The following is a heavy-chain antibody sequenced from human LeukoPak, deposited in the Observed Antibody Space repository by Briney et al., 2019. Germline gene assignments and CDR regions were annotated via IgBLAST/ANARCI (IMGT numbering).Heavy chain of an antibody. Sequence: QPGGSLRLSCAASGFTFSTYWMSWVRQAPGKGLEWLANIKEDGSAKNHVDSVKGRFSISRDNAKNSLCLQMNSLRAEDTAVYYCAREIPQQLVAMDVWGQGTTVTVSS. J-gene: IGHJ6*02. CDR3: AREIPQQLVAMDV. V-gene: IGHV3-7*04. CDR2: IKEDGSAK. D-gene: IGHD6-13*01. CDR1: GFTFSTYW.